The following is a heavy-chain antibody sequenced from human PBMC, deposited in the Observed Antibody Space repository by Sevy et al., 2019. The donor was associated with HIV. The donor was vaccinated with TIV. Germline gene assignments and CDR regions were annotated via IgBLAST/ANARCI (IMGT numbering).Heavy chain of an antibody. CDR1: GYSFTSYW. V-gene: IGHV5-51*01. D-gene: IGHD6-13*01. J-gene: IGHJ4*02. CDR3: ARFGSCWYPFDY. Sequence: GESLKICCKGSGYSFTSYWIGWVRQMPGKGLERMGIIYPGDSDTRYSPSFQGRVTISADKSISTAYLQWSSLKASDIAMYYCARFGSCWYPFDYWGQGTLVTVSS. CDR2: IYPGDSDT.